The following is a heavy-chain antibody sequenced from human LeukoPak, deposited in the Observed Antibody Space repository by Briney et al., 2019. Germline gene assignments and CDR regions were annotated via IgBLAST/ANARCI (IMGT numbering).Heavy chain of an antibody. Sequence: GASVNVSCKASGYTFTSYTMHWVRQAPGQGLEWMGWINAGNGNTKHSQKFQGRVTITRDTSASTAYMELSSLRSEDTAVYYCARESGYCSSTSCYGGMDVWGQGTTVTVSS. CDR3: ARESGYCSSTSCYGGMDV. D-gene: IGHD2-2*01. V-gene: IGHV1-3*01. CDR1: GYTFTSYT. J-gene: IGHJ6*02. CDR2: INAGNGNT.